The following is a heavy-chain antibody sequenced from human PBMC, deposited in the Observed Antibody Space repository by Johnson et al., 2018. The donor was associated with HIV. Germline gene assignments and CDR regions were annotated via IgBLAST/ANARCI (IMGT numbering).Heavy chain of an antibody. CDR3: ARGGYCRSTNCYRGNAFDI. CDR2: ISWNSYNI. CDR1: GFTFDDYA. V-gene: IGHV3-9*01. D-gene: IGHD2-2*01. Sequence: VQLVESGGGLVQPGRSLRVSCAASGFTFDDYAMHWVRQAPGKGLEWVSGISWNSYNIGYAESVKGRFTISRDNAKNSLYLQMNSLKAEDTALYYCARGGYCRSTNCYRGNAFDIWGPGTMVTVSS. J-gene: IGHJ3*02.